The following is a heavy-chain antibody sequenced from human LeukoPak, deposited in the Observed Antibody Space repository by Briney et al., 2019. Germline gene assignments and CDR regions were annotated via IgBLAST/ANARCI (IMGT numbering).Heavy chain of an antibody. D-gene: IGHD3-3*01. Sequence: GASVKVSCKASGYTFTSYGISWVRQAPGQGLEWMGWMNPNSGNTGYAQKFQGRVTMTRNTPISTAYMELSSLRSEDTAVYYCASNTHYPYYDFWSGYPSTNYGMDVWGQGTTVTVSS. CDR1: GYTFTSYG. V-gene: IGHV1-8*02. CDR3: ASNTHYPYYDFWSGYPSTNYGMDV. CDR2: MNPNSGNT. J-gene: IGHJ6*02.